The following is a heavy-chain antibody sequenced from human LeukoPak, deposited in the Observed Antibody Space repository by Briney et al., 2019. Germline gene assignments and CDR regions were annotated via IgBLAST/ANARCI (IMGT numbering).Heavy chain of an antibody. V-gene: IGHV1-18*01. D-gene: IGHD3-22*01. Sequence: ASVKVSCKASGYTFTSYGISWVRQAPGQGLEWMGWISAYNGNTNYAQKLQGRVTMTTDTSTSTAYMELRSLRSDDTAVYYCARGITMIVVAPSYAFDIWGQGTMVTVSS. CDR2: ISAYNGNT. CDR1: GYTFTSYG. CDR3: ARGITMIVVAPSYAFDI. J-gene: IGHJ3*02.